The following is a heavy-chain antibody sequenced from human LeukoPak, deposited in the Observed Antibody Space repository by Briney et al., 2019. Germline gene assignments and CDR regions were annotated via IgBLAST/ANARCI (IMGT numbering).Heavy chain of an antibody. CDR3: ARVAIVPRHGVRGGFYP. CDR2: IFHSGTT. J-gene: IGHJ5*02. D-gene: IGHD4-17*01. Sequence: PSETLSLTCNVSGASMSDGGCYWTWIRQHPGKGLEWIGYIFHSGTTYYNPSLQSRATISVDTPGDQFSVRLTSVTAADTAVYYWARVAIVPRHGVRGGFYPWGQGILVSVSS. CDR1: GASMSDGGCY. V-gene: IGHV4-31*03.